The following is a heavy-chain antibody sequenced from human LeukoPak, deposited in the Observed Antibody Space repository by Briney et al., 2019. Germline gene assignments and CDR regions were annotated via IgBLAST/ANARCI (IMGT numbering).Heavy chain of an antibody. Sequence: GRSLRLSCAASGFSFSRYGMHWVRQAPGKGLEWVTVISYDGNNKYYGDSVKGRFTISRDNSKNTLYLQMNSLRAEDTAVYYCAKDIYSNYDYYYGMDVWGQGTTVTVFS. CDR2: ISYDGNNK. CDR1: GFSFSRYG. J-gene: IGHJ6*02. CDR3: AKDIYSNYDYYYGMDV. D-gene: IGHD4-11*01. V-gene: IGHV3-30*18.